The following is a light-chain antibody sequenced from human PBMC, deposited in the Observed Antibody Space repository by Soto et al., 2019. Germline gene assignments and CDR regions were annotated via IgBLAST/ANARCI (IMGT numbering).Light chain of an antibody. CDR2: EVR. CDR1: MRDVGAYNL. Sequence: QSALTQPASVSGSAGQSITISCSGTMRDVGAYNLVSWYQQHPGTAPKLIIYEVRNRPSGISSRFSGSMSGNTASLTISGLQAEDEGDYYCSAYTGRSTLVFGGGTKLTVL. V-gene: IGLV2-14*01. J-gene: IGLJ3*02. CDR3: SAYTGRSTLV.